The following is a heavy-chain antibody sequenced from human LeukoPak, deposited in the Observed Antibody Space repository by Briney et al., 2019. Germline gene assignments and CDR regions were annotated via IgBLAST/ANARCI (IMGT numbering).Heavy chain of an antibody. CDR2: MSYDARQK. V-gene: IGHV3-30*18. J-gene: IGHJ4*02. CDR1: GFIFGAYG. D-gene: IGHD6-13*01. CDR3: AKAVPGVAAAGPEY. Sequence: GGSLRLSCAASGFIFGAYGMHWVRQAPGKGLEWVAAMSYDARQKQYADSVRGRFTISRDNAENTLYLQMNTLRLEDTAVYYCAKAVPGVAAAGPEYWGQGTLVTVSS.